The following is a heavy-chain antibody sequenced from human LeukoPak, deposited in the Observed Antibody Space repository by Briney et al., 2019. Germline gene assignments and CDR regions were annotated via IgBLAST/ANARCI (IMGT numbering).Heavy chain of an antibody. CDR3: ARDGRFAAYEPDY. J-gene: IGHJ4*02. D-gene: IGHD1-26*01. CDR2: ISAYDGNT. CDR1: GFIFTAYY. Sequence: GASVMVSCKASGFIFTAYYIHWVRQAPGQGLEWVGWISAYDGNTNYAQKFQGRVTMTTDTSMSTAHMELRSLRYDDTAVYYCARDGRFAAYEPDYWGQGTLVTVSS. V-gene: IGHV1-18*04.